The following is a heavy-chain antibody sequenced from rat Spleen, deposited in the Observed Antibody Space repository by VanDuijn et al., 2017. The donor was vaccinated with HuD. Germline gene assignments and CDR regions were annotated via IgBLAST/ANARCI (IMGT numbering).Heavy chain of an antibody. J-gene: IGHJ1*01. D-gene: IGHD1-9*01. V-gene: IGHV2-63*01. CDR2: VRFNGDT. Sequence: QVQLKESGPGLVQPSQTLSLTCTVSGFSFTKYNVHWIRQPPGKGLEWMGRVRFNGDTEYASALKSRLSISRDTSKSQVLLQMSSLQTEDTATYYCASLTTGIPLDYWYFDFWGPGTMVTVSS. CDR1: GFSFTKYN. CDR3: ASLTTGIPLDYWYFDF.